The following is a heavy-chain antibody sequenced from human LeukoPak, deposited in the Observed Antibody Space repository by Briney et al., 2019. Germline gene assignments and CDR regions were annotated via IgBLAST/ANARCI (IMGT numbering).Heavy chain of an antibody. CDR1: GYTFTSYY. CDR3: AKDSDWGMIVVVITKFDY. J-gene: IGHJ4*02. CDR2: INPNSGGT. D-gene: IGHD3-22*01. V-gene: IGHV1-2*02. Sequence: ASVKVSCKASGYTFTSYYMHWVRQAPGQGLEWMGWINPNSGGTNYAQKFQGRVTMTRDTSISTAYMELSRLRSDDTAVYYCAKDSDWGMIVVVITKFDYWGQGTLVTVSS.